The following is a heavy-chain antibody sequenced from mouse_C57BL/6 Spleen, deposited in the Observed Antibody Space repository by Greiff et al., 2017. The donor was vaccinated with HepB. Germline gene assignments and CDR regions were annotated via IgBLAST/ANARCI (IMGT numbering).Heavy chain of an antibody. J-gene: IGHJ3*01. CDR3: AREGERGLAY. V-gene: IGHV1-76*01. Sequence: QVQLKQSGAELVRPGASVKLSCKASGYTFTDYYINWVKQRPGQGLEWIARIYPGSGNTYYNEKFKGKATLTAEKSSSTAYMQLSSLTSEDSAVYFCAREGERGLAYWGQGTLVTVSA. CDR2: IYPGSGNT. CDR1: GYTFTDYY.